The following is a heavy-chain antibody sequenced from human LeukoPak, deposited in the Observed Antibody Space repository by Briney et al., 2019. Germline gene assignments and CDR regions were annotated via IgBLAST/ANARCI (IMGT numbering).Heavy chain of an antibody. CDR1: GFAFSSYA. Sequence: GKSLRLSCAASGFAFSSYAMTWVRQAPGKGLEWVSLIYSGGSTYYADSVKGRFTISRDNSKNTLYLQMNSLRAEDTAVDYCARDRALLYYYDSSGYYDYWGQGTLVTVSS. CDR2: IYSGGST. V-gene: IGHV3-66*01. J-gene: IGHJ4*02. CDR3: ARDRALLYYYDSSGYYDY. D-gene: IGHD3-22*01.